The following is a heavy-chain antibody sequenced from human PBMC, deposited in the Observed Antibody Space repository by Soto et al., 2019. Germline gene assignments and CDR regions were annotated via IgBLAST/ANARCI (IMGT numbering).Heavy chain of an antibody. CDR2: IIPIFGTA. CDR3: ARVYYYDSSGYQGWFDP. Sequence: QVQLVQSGAEVKKPGSSVKVSCKASGGTFSSYAISWGREAPGQGLEWMGGIIPIFGTANYAQKFQGRVTITADESTSTAYMELSSLRSEDTAVYYCARVYYYDSSGYQGWFDPWGQGTLVTVSS. J-gene: IGHJ5*02. V-gene: IGHV1-69*01. D-gene: IGHD3-22*01. CDR1: GGTFSSYA.